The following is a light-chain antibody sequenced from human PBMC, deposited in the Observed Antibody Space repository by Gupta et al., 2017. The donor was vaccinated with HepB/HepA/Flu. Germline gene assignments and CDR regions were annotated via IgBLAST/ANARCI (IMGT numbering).Light chain of an antibody. Sequence: DIVMTQSPLSLPVTPGEPASISCRSSQSLLHSNAYNYLDWYLQKPGQSPQLLIYLGSSRASGVPDRFSGSGSGTDFTLKISKVEAEDVGVYYCVQALQTPRTFGQGTKLEIK. CDR2: LGS. V-gene: IGKV2-28*01. J-gene: IGKJ2*01. CDR3: VQALQTPRT. CDR1: QSLLHSNAYNY.